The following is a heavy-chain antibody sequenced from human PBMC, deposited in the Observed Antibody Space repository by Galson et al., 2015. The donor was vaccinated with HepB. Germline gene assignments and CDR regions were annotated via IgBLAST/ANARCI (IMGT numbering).Heavy chain of an antibody. J-gene: IGHJ6*02. CDR3: ARGPPDHEVVPAALPAYYSYDMEI. Sequence: SVKVSCKASGGTFSTYAISWVRQAPGQGLEWMGGIIPIFAITNYAQKFQDRVTITADESTSTAYMELRRLRSEDTAVFYCARGPPDHEVVPAALPAYYSYDMEIWGQGTTVTVSS. D-gene: IGHD2-2*01. CDR1: GGTFSTYA. V-gene: IGHV1-69*13. CDR2: IIPIFAIT.